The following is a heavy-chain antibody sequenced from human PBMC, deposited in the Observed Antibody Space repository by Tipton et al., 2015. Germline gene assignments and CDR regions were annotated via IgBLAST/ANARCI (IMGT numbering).Heavy chain of an antibody. V-gene: IGHV3-30*06. D-gene: IGHD6-25*01. J-gene: IGHJ4*02. CDR1: GFTFRDYG. CDR3: ARDIGAAGGWPAY. CDR2: ISYDQTTQ. Sequence: SLRLSCAASGFTFRDYGLHWVRQAPGKGLEWVAVISYDQTTQYYADSVKGRFTISRDNSKNTLYLQMNSLRPEDTAVYYCARDIGAAGGWPAYWGQGTLVTVSS.